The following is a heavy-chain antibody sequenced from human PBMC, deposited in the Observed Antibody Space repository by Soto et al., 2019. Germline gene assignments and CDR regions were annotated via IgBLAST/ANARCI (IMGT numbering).Heavy chain of an antibody. CDR2: ISSSSAV. V-gene: IGHV3-48*01. CDR1: GFSFSTYT. Sequence: PGGSLRLSCAASGFSFSTYTIQWVRQAPGKGLEWVSYISSSSAVKYADSVRGRFTISRDNAKNSVYLHMNSLRVEDTAVYFCARSRGMDVWGQGTTVTVSS. CDR3: ARSRGMDV. J-gene: IGHJ6*02.